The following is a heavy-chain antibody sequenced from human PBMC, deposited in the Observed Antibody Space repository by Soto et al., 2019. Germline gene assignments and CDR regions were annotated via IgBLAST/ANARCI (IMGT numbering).Heavy chain of an antibody. CDR1: GCSISSYY. CDR3: ARVSDYYDSSGYYRGFDY. Sequence: PSETLSLACRVSGCSISSYYWSWIRQPPGKGLEWIGYIYYSGSTNYNPSLKSRVTISVDTSKNQFSLKLSSVTAADTAVYYCARVSDYYDSSGYYRGFDYWGQGTLVTVPS. CDR2: IYYSGST. V-gene: IGHV4-59*01. D-gene: IGHD3-22*01. J-gene: IGHJ4*02.